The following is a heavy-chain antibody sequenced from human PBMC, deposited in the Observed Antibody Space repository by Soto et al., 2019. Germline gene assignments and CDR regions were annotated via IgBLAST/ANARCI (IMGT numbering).Heavy chain of an antibody. D-gene: IGHD6-6*01. CDR3: AKVIEYSRSGSYYFDY. J-gene: IGHJ4*02. Sequence: GGSLRLSCAASGFTFSNYAMSWVRQAPGKGLEWVSAVSTGGGTTFYADSMKGRFTISRDNSRNMMFLQMSSLRAEDTALYYCAKVIEYSRSGSYYFDYWGQGTLVTVSS. CDR1: GFTFSNYA. CDR2: VSTGGGTT. V-gene: IGHV3-23*01.